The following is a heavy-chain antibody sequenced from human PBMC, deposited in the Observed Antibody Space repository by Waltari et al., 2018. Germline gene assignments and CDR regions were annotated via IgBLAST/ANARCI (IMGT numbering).Heavy chain of an antibody. J-gene: IGHJ4*02. D-gene: IGHD3-10*01. CDR1: GYSISSGSY. Sequence: QVQLQESGPGLVKPSETLSLTCTVSGYSISSGSYGGWVRQPPGKGLEWIGSIYRSGSAYYNPSLKSPVTISVDTSKNQFSLKLSSVTAADTAVYYCARDRGYASGRGIDYWGQGTLVTVSS. V-gene: IGHV4-38-2*02. CDR2: IYRSGSA. CDR3: ARDRGYASGRGIDY.